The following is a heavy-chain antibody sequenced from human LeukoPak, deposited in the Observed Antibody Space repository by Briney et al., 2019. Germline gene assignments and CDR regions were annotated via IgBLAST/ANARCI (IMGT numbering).Heavy chain of an antibody. CDR1: GFTFSSYA. J-gene: IGHJ3*02. CDR3: ARDAYDYVWGTDAFDI. Sequence: GGSLRLSCAASGFTFSSYAMSWVRQAPGKGLEWVSAISGSGGSTYYADSVKGRFTISRDNSKNTLYLQMNSLRAEDTAVYYCARDAYDYVWGTDAFDIWGQGTMVTVSS. D-gene: IGHD3-16*01. V-gene: IGHV3-23*01. CDR2: ISGSGGST.